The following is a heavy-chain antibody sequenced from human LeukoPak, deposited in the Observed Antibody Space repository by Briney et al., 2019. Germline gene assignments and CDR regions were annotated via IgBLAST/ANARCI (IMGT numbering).Heavy chain of an antibody. CDR2: IYYSGTT. Sequence: SETLSLTCTVSGGSIISSSYYWGWIRQPPGKGLEWIGSIYYSGTTHYSPSLEGRVTISVDTSKNQFSLKLASVTAADTAIYYCAKGAGGFSYYNWFDPWGQGTLVTVSS. D-gene: IGHD5-18*01. V-gene: IGHV4-39*07. CDR3: AKGAGGFSYYNWFDP. J-gene: IGHJ5*02. CDR1: GGSIISSSYY.